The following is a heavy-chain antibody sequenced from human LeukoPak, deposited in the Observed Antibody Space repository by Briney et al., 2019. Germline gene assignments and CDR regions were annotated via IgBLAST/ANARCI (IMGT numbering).Heavy chain of an antibody. CDR1: GGTFSSYA. J-gene: IGHJ3*02. D-gene: IGHD1-26*01. CDR2: IIPILGLA. CDR3: ARDASGSYGFLVGAFDI. V-gene: IGHV1-69*04. Sequence: ASVKVSCKASGGTFSSYAISWVRQAPGQGLEWMGRIIPILGLANYAQKFQGRVTITADKSTSTAYMELSSLRSEDTAVYYCARDASGSYGFLVGAFDIWGQGTMVTVSS.